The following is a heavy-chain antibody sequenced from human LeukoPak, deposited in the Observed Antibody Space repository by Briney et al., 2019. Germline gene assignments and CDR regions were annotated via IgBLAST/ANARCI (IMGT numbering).Heavy chain of an antibody. Sequence: ASVKVSCKASGYTFTIYDINWVRQATGQGLEWMGWMNPNSGNTGYAQKFQGRVTMTRNTSISTAYMELSSLRSEDTAVYYCARGLADYYGSGSYYGVYWGQGTLVTVSS. CDR3: ARGLADYYGSGSYYGVY. D-gene: IGHD3-10*01. CDR1: GYTFTIYD. J-gene: IGHJ4*02. V-gene: IGHV1-8*01. CDR2: MNPNSGNT.